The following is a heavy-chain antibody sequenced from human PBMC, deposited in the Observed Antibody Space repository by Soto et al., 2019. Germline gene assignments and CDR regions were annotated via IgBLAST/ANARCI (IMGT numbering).Heavy chain of an antibody. Sequence: GGSLRLSCAASGFTFSSYGMHWVRQAPGKGLEWVAVIWYDGSNKYYADSVKGRFTISRDNSKNTLYLQMNSLRAEDTAVYYCARDHDSSGYYHPSPNWFDPWGQGTLVTVSS. V-gene: IGHV3-33*01. CDR2: IWYDGSNK. CDR1: GFTFSSYG. J-gene: IGHJ5*02. CDR3: ARDHDSSGYYHPSPNWFDP. D-gene: IGHD3-22*01.